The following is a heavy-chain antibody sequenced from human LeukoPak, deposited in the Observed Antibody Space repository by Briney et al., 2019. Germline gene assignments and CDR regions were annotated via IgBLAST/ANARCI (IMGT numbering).Heavy chain of an antibody. V-gene: IGHV4-31*03. CDR2: IYYSGST. J-gene: IGHJ3*02. CDR1: GGSISSGGYY. CDR3: ARDLRYSYGSSSAFDI. Sequence: PSQTLSLNCTVSGGSISSGGYYWSWIRQHPGKGLEWIGYIYYSGSTYYNPSLKSRVTISVDTSKNQFSLKLSSVTAADTAVYYCARDLRYSYGSSSAFDIWGQGTMVTVSS. D-gene: IGHD5-18*01.